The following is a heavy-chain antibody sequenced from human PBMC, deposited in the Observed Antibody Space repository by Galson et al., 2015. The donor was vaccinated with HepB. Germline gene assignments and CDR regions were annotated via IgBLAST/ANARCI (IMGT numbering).Heavy chain of an antibody. CDR3: ARDKSYCSSTSCYRDGAFDI. CDR2: IYSGGST. J-gene: IGHJ3*02. D-gene: IGHD2-2*02. CDR1: GFTVSSNY. V-gene: IGHV3-53*01. Sequence: SLRLSCAASGFTVSSNYMSWVRQAPGKGLEWVSVIYSGGSTYYADSVEGRFTISRDNSKNTLYLQMNSLRAEDTAVYYCARDKSYCSSTSCYRDGAFDIWGQGTMVTVSS.